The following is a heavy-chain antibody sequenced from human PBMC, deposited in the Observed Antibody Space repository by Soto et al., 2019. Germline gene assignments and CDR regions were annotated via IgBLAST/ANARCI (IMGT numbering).Heavy chain of an antibody. CDR3: ARGAGWIYGMDV. D-gene: IGHD5-12*01. Sequence: QVQLVQSGTEVKKPGSSVKVSCKTSGGTFSNYACSWVRQAPGHGLEWMGGTIPIFGTAKYAPNFQGRVTITADESTSTAYMELSSLRSDDSAVYYCARGAGWIYGMDVWGQGTTVTVSS. CDR1: GGTFSNYA. V-gene: IGHV1-69*12. CDR2: TIPIFGTA. J-gene: IGHJ6*02.